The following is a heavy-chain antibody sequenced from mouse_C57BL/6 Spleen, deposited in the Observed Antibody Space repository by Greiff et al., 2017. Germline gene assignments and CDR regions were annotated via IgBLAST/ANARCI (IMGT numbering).Heavy chain of an antibody. Sequence: EVMLVESGGGLVKPGGSLKLSCAASGFTFSDYGMHWVRQAPEKGLEWVAYISSGSSTIYYADTVKGRFTISRDNAKNTLFLQMTSLRSEDTAMYYCARGGGLRRDYYAMDYWGQGTSVTVSS. D-gene: IGHD2-4*01. CDR2: ISSGSSTI. V-gene: IGHV5-17*01. CDR1: GFTFSDYG. CDR3: ARGGGLRRDYYAMDY. J-gene: IGHJ4*01.